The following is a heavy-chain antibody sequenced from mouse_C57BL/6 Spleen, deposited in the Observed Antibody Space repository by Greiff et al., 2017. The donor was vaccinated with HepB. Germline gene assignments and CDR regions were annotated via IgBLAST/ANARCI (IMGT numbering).Heavy chain of an antibody. J-gene: IGHJ3*01. CDR2: ISDGGSYT. V-gene: IGHV5-4*01. D-gene: IGHD2-4*01. Sequence: EVKLVESGGGLVKPGGSLKLSCAASGFTFSSYAMSWVRQTPEKRLEWVATISDGGSYTYYPDNVKGRFTIPRDNAKNNLYLQMSQLKSEDTAMYYCAREEDDYDFPWFAYWGQGTLVTVSA. CDR3: AREEDDYDFPWFAY. CDR1: GFTFSSYA.